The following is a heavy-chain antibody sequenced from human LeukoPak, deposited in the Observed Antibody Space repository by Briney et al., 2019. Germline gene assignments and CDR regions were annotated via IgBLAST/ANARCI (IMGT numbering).Heavy chain of an antibody. Sequence: ASVKVSCKASGYTFTSYYMHWVRQAPGQGLEWMGIINPSGGSTSYAQKFQGRVTMTRDTSTGTVYMELSSLRSEDTAVYYCARGLGKYYYDIQFDYWGQGTLVTVSS. J-gene: IGHJ4*02. D-gene: IGHD3-22*01. CDR2: INPSGGST. CDR1: GYTFTSYY. CDR3: ARGLGKYYYDIQFDY. V-gene: IGHV1-46*01.